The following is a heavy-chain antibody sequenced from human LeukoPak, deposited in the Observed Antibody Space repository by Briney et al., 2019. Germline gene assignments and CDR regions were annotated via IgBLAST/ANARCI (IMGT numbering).Heavy chain of an antibody. J-gene: IGHJ6*03. V-gene: IGHV3-30*02. CDR1: GFTFSTYG. D-gene: IGHD1-26*01. Sequence: GGSLRLSCVASGFTFSTYGMHWVRQAPGKGLEGLAFIRHDDSKRYYADSLKGRFTISRDNSKNTLFLQMNSLGAEDTAVYYCAQWGHYYYYYYIDVWGKGTTVTVSS. CDR2: IRHDDSKR. CDR3: AQWGHYYYYYYIDV.